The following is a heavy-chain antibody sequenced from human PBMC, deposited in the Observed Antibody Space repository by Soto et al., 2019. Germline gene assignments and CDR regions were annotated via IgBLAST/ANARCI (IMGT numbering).Heavy chain of an antibody. J-gene: IGHJ4*02. V-gene: IGHV1-3*01. CDR3: ARGIAPYYFDY. D-gene: IGHD6-13*01. CDR2: INAGNGNT. CDR1: GGTFSSYT. Sequence: ASVKVSCKASGGTFSSYTISWVRQAPGQGLEWMGWINAGNGNTKYSQKFQGRVTITRDTSASTAYMELSSLRSEDTAVYYCARGIAPYYFDYWGQGILVTVSS.